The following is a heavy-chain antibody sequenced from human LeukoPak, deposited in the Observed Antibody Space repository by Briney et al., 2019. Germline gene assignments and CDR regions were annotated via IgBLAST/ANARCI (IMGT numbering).Heavy chain of an antibody. J-gene: IGHJ4*02. CDR2: IKEDGTET. CDR1: GFMFSSNW. V-gene: IGHV3-7*03. D-gene: IGHD6-19*01. Sequence: PGGSLRLSCAASGFMFSSNWMSWVRLAPGKGLEWVANIKEDGTETYYVDSVKGRFTISRDNSKNTLYLQMNSLRAEDTAVYYCAKADSSGWYYFDYWGQGTLVTVSS. CDR3: AKADSSGWYYFDY.